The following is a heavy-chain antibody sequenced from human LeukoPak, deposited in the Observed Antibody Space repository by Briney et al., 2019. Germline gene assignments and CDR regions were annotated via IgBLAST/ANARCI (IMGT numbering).Heavy chain of an antibody. Sequence: GGSLRLSCAASGFTVSSNYMSWVRQALGKGLEWVSVIYSGGSTYYADSVKGRFTISRDNSKNTLYLQMNSLRAEDTAVYYCARFQHYYYYGMDVWGQGTTVTVSS. V-gene: IGHV3-66*02. CDR3: ARFQHYYYYGMDV. J-gene: IGHJ6*02. CDR2: IYSGGST. CDR1: GFTVSSNY. D-gene: IGHD3-16*01.